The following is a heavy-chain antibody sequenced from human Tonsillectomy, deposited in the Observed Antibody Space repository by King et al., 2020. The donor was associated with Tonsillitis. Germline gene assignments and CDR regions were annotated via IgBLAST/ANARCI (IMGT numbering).Heavy chain of an antibody. CDR1: GGTFSSYA. J-gene: IGHJ3*02. CDR3: AKDRPSDLFTGYLRRNAFDI. D-gene: IGHD3-9*01. CDR2: IIPIFDTT. V-gene: IGHV1-69*12. Sequence: QLVQSGAEVKKPGSSVKVSCKASGGTFSSYAISWVRQAPGQGLEWMGGIIPIFDTTNYAQKFQGRVTITADESTSTAYMELSSLRSEDTAVYFCAKDRPSDLFTGYLRRNAFDIWGQGTIVTVSS.